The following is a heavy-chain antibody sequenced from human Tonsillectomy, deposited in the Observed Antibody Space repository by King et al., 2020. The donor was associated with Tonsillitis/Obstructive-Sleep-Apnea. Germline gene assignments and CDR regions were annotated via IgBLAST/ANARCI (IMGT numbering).Heavy chain of an antibody. CDR3: IPDPGDYEDY. Sequence: VQLVESGGGLVKPGGSLRLSCAASGLNFNNAWMRWVRQVPGKGMEGVGRIKSKTAGGAEDYAEPGKGRFTIARDESQDTSDLQMNSLKTEDTAVYYCIPDPGDYEDYWGQGTPVSVSS. V-gene: IGHV3-15*01. J-gene: IGHJ4*02. CDR2: IKSKTAGGAE. CDR1: GLNFNNAW. D-gene: IGHD2-21*02.